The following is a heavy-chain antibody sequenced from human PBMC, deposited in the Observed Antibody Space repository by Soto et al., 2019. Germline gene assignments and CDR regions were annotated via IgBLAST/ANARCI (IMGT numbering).Heavy chain of an antibody. CDR3: ARDRRLAYCGGDCYSGCAVDF. CDR1: GFTFSTYG. J-gene: IGHJ4*02. Sequence: GGSLRLSCAASGFTFSTYGMNWVRQAPGKGLGWISYISGSSNTIYYADSVKGRFTISRDNAKNSLYLQMNSLRDEDTAVYYCARDRRLAYCGGDCYSGCAVDFWGQGALVSVSS. CDR2: ISGSSNTI. D-gene: IGHD2-21*02. V-gene: IGHV3-48*02.